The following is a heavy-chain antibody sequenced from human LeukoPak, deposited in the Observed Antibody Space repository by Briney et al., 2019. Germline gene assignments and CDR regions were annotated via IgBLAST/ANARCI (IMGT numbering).Heavy chain of an antibody. J-gene: IGHJ4*02. CDR1: IFSFSDYT. CDR2: IRHSGVDS. CDR3: ARDRRATPMYFFDF. D-gene: IGHD2-15*01. Sequence: GGSLRLSWAAAIFSFSDYTMSWVRQLPWKGLEWVSGIRHSGVDSSYADSVKGRFTISRDNSKNVLYLQMNSLRDDDTGVYYCARDRRATPMYFFDFWGQGTPVTVSS. V-gene: IGHV3-23*01.